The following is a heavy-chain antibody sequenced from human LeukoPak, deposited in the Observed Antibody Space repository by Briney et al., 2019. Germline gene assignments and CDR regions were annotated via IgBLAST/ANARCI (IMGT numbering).Heavy chain of an antibody. CDR1: GYTFTSNY. CDR2: INPNSGGT. CDR3: ARGDSGSYSGWFDP. V-gene: IGHV1-2*04. D-gene: IGHD1-26*01. Sequence: ASVKVSCKASGYTFTSNYIHWVRQAPGQGLEWMGWINPNSGGTNYAQKFQGWVTMTRDTSISTAYMELSRLRSDDTAVYYCARGDSGSYSGWFDPWGQGTLVTVSS. J-gene: IGHJ5*02.